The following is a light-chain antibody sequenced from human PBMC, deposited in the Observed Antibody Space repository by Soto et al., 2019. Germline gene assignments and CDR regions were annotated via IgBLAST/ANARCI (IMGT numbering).Light chain of an antibody. V-gene: IGKV1-5*01. CDR1: QSISRW. CDR3: QHYNSYAFS. Sequence: DIQMTQSPSTLSASVGARVTITCRASQSISRWLAWHQQKPGEAPKVLIYDASSLQPGVPSRCSGSGSGTAFSRTISNLQPEDFAIYYCQHYNSYAFSFGGGTRVEI. J-gene: IGKJ4*01. CDR2: DAS.